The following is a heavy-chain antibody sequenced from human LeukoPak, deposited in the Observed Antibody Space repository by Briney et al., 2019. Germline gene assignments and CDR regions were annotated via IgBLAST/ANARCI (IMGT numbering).Heavy chain of an antibody. CDR2: ISGSGGST. V-gene: IGHV3-23*01. CDR1: GFTFSSYA. D-gene: IGHD3-3*01. CDR3: AKLTCDDFWGGYGMDV. J-gene: IGHJ6*02. Sequence: GGSLRLSCAASGFTFSSYAMSWVRQAPGKGLEWVSAISGSGGSTYYADSVKGRFTISRDNSKNTLYLQMNSLRAEDTAVYYCAKLTCDDFWGGYGMDVWGQGTTVTVSS.